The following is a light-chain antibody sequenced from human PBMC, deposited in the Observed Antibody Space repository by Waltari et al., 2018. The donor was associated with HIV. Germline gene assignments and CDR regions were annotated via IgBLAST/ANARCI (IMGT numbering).Light chain of an antibody. CDR3: MQGLQGWT. CDR2: LGS. J-gene: IGKJ1*01. V-gene: IGKV2-28*01. CDR1: QSLLHSNGYNY. Sequence: ILMPKHRVSLHVTPGDQASIHCSSSQSLLHSNGYNYVGWYVQKPGQSPNLLIYLGSNRASGVPDRFSGSGSDTDFTLKISRVEAEDVGIYYCMQGLQGWTFGQGTKVEIK.